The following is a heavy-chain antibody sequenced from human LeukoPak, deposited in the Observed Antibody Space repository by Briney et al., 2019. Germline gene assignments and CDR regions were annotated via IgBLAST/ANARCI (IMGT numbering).Heavy chain of an antibody. CDR2: YIYYSASPYYSGSA. CDR3: ARVMGATRGMDV. CDR1: GASISSGGYY. Sequence: SGTLSLTCTVSGASISSGGYYWGWIRQHPGKGLEWIGYIYYSASPYYSGSANYNPSLKSRLTISVDTSKNRFSLKVRSVTAADTAVYYCARVMGATRGMDVWGQGTSVTVSS. J-gene: IGHJ6*02. D-gene: IGHD1-26*01. V-gene: IGHV4-39*07.